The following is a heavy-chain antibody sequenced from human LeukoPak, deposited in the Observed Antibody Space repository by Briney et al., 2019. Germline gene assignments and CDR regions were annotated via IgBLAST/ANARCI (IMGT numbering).Heavy chain of an antibody. V-gene: IGHV3-53*01. Sequence: GGSLRLSCAASGFTVSSNYMSWVRQAPGKGLEWVSVIYSGGSTYYADSVKGRFTISRDNSKNTLYLQMNSLRAEDTAAYYCARDADYGVYDYWGQGTLVTVSS. J-gene: IGHJ4*02. CDR3: ARDADYGVYDY. CDR1: GFTVSSNY. CDR2: IYSGGST. D-gene: IGHD4-17*01.